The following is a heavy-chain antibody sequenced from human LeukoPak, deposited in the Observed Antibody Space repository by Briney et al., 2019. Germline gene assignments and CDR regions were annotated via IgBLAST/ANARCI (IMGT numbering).Heavy chain of an antibody. CDR3: AGHSGSKWSLDY. D-gene: IGHD1-26*01. J-gene: IGHJ4*02. Sequence: SETLSLTCTVSGGSISSSKYYWGWIRQPPGKGLEWIGSIYYSGSTYYNPSLKSRVTISVDTSKNQFSLKLSSVTAAATAVHYCAGHSGSKWSLDYWGQGTLVIVSS. V-gene: IGHV4-39*01. CDR1: GGSISSSKYY. CDR2: IYYSGST.